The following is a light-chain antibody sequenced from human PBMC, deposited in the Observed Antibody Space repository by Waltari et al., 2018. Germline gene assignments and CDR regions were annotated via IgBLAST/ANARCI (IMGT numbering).Light chain of an antibody. CDR2: SAS. J-gene: IGKJ4*01. CDR1: QAISTY. CDR3: QQSYSAPLH. Sequence: DTLMTQSPSSLSASVGDTVTIPCRATQAISTYVTLYKKTPGMAPRLLIFSASTLHRGVSSRFRGSGSGTDFTLTITDLQPDDFATYYCQQSYSAPLHFGGGTRVDI. V-gene: IGKV1-39*01.